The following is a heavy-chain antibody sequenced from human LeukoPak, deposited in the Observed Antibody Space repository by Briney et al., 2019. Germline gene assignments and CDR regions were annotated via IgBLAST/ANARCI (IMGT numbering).Heavy chain of an antibody. Sequence: GGSLRLSCAASGLTFSSYGMHWVRQAPGKGLEWVAVISYDGSNKYYADSVKGRFTISRDNSKNTLYLQMNSLRAEDTAVYYCARTVRGIVDAFDIWGQGTMVTVSS. D-gene: IGHD3-10*01. J-gene: IGHJ3*02. CDR1: GLTFSSYG. CDR3: ARTVRGIVDAFDI. CDR2: ISYDGSNK. V-gene: IGHV3-30*03.